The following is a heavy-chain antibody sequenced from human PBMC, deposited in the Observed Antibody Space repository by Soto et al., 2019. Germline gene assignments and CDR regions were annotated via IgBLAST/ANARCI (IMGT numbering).Heavy chain of an antibody. D-gene: IGHD5-18*01. CDR1: GGTFSSYA. CDR3: ARGGDTAMPMDV. Sequence: ASVKVSCKASGGTFSSYAISWVRQAPGQGLGWMGGIIPIFGTANYAQKFQGRVTITADESTSTAYMELSSLRSEDTAVYYCARGGDTAMPMDVWGQGTTVTVSS. V-gene: IGHV1-69*13. CDR2: IIPIFGTA. J-gene: IGHJ6*02.